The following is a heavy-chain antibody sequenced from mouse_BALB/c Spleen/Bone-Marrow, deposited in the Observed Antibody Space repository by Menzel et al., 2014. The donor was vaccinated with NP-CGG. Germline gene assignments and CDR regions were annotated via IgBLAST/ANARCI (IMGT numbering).Heavy chain of an antibody. Sequence: QVQLQQSGAELVRPGASVKLSCKASGYSFTSYWMNWVKQRPGQGLEWIGMIQPSDSETRLNQKFKDKATLTVDKSSSTAYMQLSSPTSEDSAVYYCARDYDGYYAMDYWGQGTSVTVSS. CDR1: GYSFTSYW. D-gene: IGHD2-4*01. J-gene: IGHJ4*01. CDR3: ARDYDGYYAMDY. CDR2: IQPSDSET. V-gene: IGHV1-61*01.